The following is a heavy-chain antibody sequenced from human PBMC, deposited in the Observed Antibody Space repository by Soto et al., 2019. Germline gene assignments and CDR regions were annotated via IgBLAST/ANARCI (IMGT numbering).Heavy chain of an antibody. V-gene: IGHV4-31*03. D-gene: IGHD5-18*01. J-gene: IGHJ4*02. CDR3: ARGRGYSYGPYYFDY. CDR1: GGSISSDGYY. CDR2: IYYSGTT. Sequence: LSLTCTVSGGSISSDGYYWSWFRQLPGKGLEWIGDIYYSGTTYHNPSLRSRLTISGDASKNQFSLKLSPVTAADTALYYCARGRGYSYGPYYFDYWGQGTLVTVSS.